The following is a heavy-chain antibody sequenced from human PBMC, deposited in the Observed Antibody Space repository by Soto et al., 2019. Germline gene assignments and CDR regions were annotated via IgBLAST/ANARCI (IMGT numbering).Heavy chain of an antibody. D-gene: IGHD1-7*01. V-gene: IGHV4-4*02. Sequence: SETLSLTCAVSGGSFTSNNWWTWVRQPPGQGLEWIGEIYRTGSTNYNPSLKSRITISLDKSENQFSLKVTSLTAADTAVYYCASRDPGTSVDYWGQGTLVTVSS. CDR3: ASRDPGTSVDY. J-gene: IGHJ4*02. CDR2: IYRTGST. CDR1: GGSFTSNNW.